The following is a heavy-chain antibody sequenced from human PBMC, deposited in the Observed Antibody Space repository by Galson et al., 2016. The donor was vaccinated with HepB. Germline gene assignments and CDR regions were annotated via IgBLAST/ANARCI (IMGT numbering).Heavy chain of an antibody. V-gene: IGHV4-31*03. D-gene: IGHD3-3*01. CDR3: ARVMWGEITIFGVVEEYYFDY. CDR1: GGSISSGGYY. CDR2: IYYSGST. J-gene: IGHJ4*02. Sequence: TLSLTCTVSGGSISSGGYYWSWIRQHPGKGLEWIGYIYYSGSTYYNPSLQSRLTISVDTSKNQFSLKLSSLTAADTAVYYCARVMWGEITIFGVVEEYYFDYWGQGTLVTVSS.